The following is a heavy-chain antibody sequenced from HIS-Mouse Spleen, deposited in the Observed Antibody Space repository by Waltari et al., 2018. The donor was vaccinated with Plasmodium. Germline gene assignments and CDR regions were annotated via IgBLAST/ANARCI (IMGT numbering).Heavy chain of an antibody. CDR1: GGSISSSSYY. CDR3: ARGRENYYDSSGYAFDI. Sequence: QLQLQESGPGLVKPSETLSLTCTVSGGSISSSSYYWGWIRQPPGKGLEWIGSIYYKGTHYHNPSLKSRVTISVDTSKIQFSLKRSSVTAADTAVYYCARGRENYYDSSGYAFDIWGQGTMVTVSS. CDR2: IYYKGTH. V-gene: IGHV4-39*07. D-gene: IGHD3-22*01. J-gene: IGHJ3*02.